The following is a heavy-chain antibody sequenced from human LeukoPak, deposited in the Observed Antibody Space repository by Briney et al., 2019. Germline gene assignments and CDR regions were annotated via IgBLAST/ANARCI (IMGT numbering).Heavy chain of an antibody. D-gene: IGHD2/OR15-2a*01. J-gene: IGHJ4*02. V-gene: IGHV3-48*03. CDR3: ARDVLQRH. CDR1: GFTFNNYD. CDR2: ISSSGSSI. Sequence: GGSLRLSCAASGFTFNNYDMNWVRQAPGKGLEWVSYISSSGSSIYYADSVRGRFTISRDNAKNSLYLQVNSLRAEDTAVYHCARDVLQRHWGQGTLVTVSS.